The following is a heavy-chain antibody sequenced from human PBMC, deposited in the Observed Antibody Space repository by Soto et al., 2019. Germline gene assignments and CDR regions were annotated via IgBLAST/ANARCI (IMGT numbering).Heavy chain of an antibody. D-gene: IGHD2-2*01. J-gene: IGHJ4*02. Sequence: SETLSLTCTVSGGSISSYYWSWIRQPPGKGLEWIGYIYYSGSTNYNPSLKSRVTISVDTSKNQFSLKLSSVTAADTAVYYCARAFFYRDYCSSTSCYGGHTFDYWGQGTLVTVSS. V-gene: IGHV4-59*01. CDR2: IYYSGST. CDR1: GGSISSYY. CDR3: ARAFFYRDYCSSTSCYGGHTFDY.